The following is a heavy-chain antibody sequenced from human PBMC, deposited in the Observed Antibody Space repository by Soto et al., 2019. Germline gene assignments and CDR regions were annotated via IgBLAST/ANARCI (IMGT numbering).Heavy chain of an antibody. D-gene: IGHD2-15*01. Sequence: SETLSLTCAVYGGSFSGYYWSWIRQPPGKGLEWIGEINHSGSTNYNPSLKSRVTISVDTSKNQFALKLSSVTAADPAVYYCARGLPRGGYCSGGSCLSRVKVYYYMDVWGKGTTVTVSS. CDR2: INHSGST. V-gene: IGHV4-34*01. CDR1: GGSFSGYY. CDR3: ARGLPRGGYCSGGSCLSRVKVYYYMDV. J-gene: IGHJ6*03.